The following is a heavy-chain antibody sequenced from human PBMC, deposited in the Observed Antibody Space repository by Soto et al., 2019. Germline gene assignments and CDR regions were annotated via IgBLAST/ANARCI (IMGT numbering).Heavy chain of an antibody. V-gene: IGHV4-59*01. CDR3: ARDRLGYYFEY. CDR1: GGSISSYY. CDR2: IYYSGST. Sequence: SETLSLTCTVSGGSISSYYWIWIRQPPGKGLEWIGYIYYSGSTNYNPSLKSRVTISVDTSKNQFSLKLSSVTAADTAVYYCARDRLGYYFEYWGQGTLVTVSS. D-gene: IGHD5-12*01. J-gene: IGHJ4*02.